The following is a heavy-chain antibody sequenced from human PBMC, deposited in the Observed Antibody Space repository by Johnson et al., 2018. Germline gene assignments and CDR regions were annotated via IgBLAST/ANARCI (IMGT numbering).Heavy chain of an antibody. D-gene: IGHD2-15*01. J-gene: IGHJ3*02. Sequence: QVQLVESGAEVKKPGASVKVSCKASGYTFTSYYMHWVRQAPGQGLEWMGIINPSGGSTSYAQKFQGRVTMTRDTSTSTVYMELSSLRSEDTAVYYCAGDRPLGYCSGGSCPDAFDIWGQGTMVTVSS. V-gene: IGHV1-46*01. CDR3: AGDRPLGYCSGGSCPDAFDI. CDR2: INPSGGST. CDR1: GYTFTSYY.